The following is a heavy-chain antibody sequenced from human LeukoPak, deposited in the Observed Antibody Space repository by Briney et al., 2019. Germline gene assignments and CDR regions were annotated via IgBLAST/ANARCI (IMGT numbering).Heavy chain of an antibody. CDR2: IIPIFGTA. CDR3: ARDGGTSSSSCWFDP. Sequence: ASVKVSCKASGGTFSSYAISWVRQAPGQGLEWMGGIIPIFGTANYAQKFQGRVTITADESTSTAYMELSSLRSEDTAVYYCARDGGTSSSSCWFDPWGQGTLVAVSS. J-gene: IGHJ5*02. CDR1: GGTFSSYA. V-gene: IGHV1-69*13. D-gene: IGHD6-13*01.